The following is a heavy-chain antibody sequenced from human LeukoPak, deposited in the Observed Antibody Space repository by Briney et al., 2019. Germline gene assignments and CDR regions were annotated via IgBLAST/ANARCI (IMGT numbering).Heavy chain of an antibody. CDR1: GFTFSSYS. CDR2: ISSSSSYI. J-gene: IGHJ5*02. V-gene: IGHV3-21*01. Sequence: RGSLRLSCAASGFTFSSYSMNWVRQAPGKGLEWVSSISSSSSYIYYADSVKGRFTISRDNAKNSLYLQMNSLRAEDTAVYYCASGPHRRAGNWFDPWGQGTLVTVSS. CDR3: ASGPHRRAGNWFDP.